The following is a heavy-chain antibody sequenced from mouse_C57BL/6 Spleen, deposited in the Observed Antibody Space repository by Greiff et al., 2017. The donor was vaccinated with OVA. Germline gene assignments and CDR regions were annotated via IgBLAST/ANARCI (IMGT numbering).Heavy chain of an antibody. Sequence: EVQLQESGPELVKPGASVKISCKASGYSFTGYYMNWVKQSPEKSLEWIGEINPSTGGTTYNQKFKAKATLTVDKSSSTAYMQLKSLTSEDSAVYYCARGRNSVAYFDDWGQGTTLTVSS. V-gene: IGHV1-42*01. CDR2: INPSTGGT. CDR1: GYSFTGYY. J-gene: IGHJ2*01. D-gene: IGHD1-1*01. CDR3: ARGRNSVAYFDD.